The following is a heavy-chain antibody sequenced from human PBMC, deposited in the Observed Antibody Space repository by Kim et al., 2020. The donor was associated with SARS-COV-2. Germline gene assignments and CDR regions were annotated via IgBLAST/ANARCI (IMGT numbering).Heavy chain of an antibody. D-gene: IGHD1-26*01. J-gene: IGHJ4*02. V-gene: IGHV3-30*01. Sequence: ADSLKGRFNNSRDKSQSTLYLHMHSLGAEDTAVYYCARAMGGSYFSPFDYWGQGTLVTVSS. CDR3: ARAMGGSYFSPFDY.